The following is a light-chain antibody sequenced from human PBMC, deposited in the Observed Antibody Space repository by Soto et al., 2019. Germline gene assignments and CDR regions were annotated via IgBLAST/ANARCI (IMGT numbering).Light chain of an antibody. J-gene: IGLJ2*01. CDR1: SSDVGGYNF. CDR3: SSYTSTSGKV. Sequence: QSALTQPASVSGSPGQSITISCTGTSSDVGGYNFVSWYQQHPGKAPKLIIYDVSNRPSGISNRFSGSKSGNTASLTISGLQAEDEADYYCSSYTSTSGKVFGGGTKLTVL. V-gene: IGLV2-14*03. CDR2: DVS.